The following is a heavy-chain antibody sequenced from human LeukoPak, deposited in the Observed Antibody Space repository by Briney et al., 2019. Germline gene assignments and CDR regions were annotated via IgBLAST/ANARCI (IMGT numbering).Heavy chain of an antibody. CDR2: IYHSGST. Sequence: PSQTLSLTCTVSGGSISGSGYYWSWIRQPPGKGLEWIGYIYHSGSTYYHPSLKSRVTISVDRSKNQFSLNLRSVTAADTAVYYCASEGLAVAGNFLYWGQGALVTVSS. CDR1: GGSISGSGYY. D-gene: IGHD6-19*01. CDR3: ASEGLAVAGNFLY. V-gene: IGHV4-30-2*01. J-gene: IGHJ4*02.